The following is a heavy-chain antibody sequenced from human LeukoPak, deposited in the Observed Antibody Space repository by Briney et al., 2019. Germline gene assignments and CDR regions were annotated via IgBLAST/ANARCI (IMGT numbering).Heavy chain of an antibody. CDR1: GYTFTSYD. J-gene: IGHJ4*02. Sequence: GASVKVSCKASGYTFTSYDINWVRQAPGQGLEWMGIINPSGGSTSYAQKFQGRVTMTRDMSTSTVYMELSSLRSEDTAVYYCARDNNYYDSSGYLGLGYWGQGTLVTVSS. CDR3: ARDNNYYDSSGYLGLGY. V-gene: IGHV1-46*01. D-gene: IGHD3-22*01. CDR2: INPSGGST.